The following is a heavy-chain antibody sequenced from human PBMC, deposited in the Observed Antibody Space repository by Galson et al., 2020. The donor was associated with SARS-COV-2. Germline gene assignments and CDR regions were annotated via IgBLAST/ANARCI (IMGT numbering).Heavy chain of an antibody. CDR2: ITSSSSYI. V-gene: IGHV3-21*01. CDR1: GFTFSSYT. Sequence: GGSLRLSCAASGFTFSSYTMNWVRQAPGKGLEWVPAITSSSSYISYADSVKGRLTISRDDAEDSLYLQMNSLRAEDTAVYYCARDRGYCSGGGCYYYGMDVWGQGTTVTVSS. J-gene: IGHJ6*02. D-gene: IGHD2-15*01. CDR3: ARDRGYCSGGGCYYYGMDV.